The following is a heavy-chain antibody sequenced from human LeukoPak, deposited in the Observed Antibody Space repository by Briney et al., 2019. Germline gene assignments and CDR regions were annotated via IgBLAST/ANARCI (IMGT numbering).Heavy chain of an antibody. D-gene: IGHD3-9*01. V-gene: IGHV4-59*01. CDR2: IYYSGST. CDR3: ARVQTYYDILTGYYIAWYFDL. J-gene: IGHJ2*01. CDR1: GGSISSYY. Sequence: SETLSLTCTASGGSISSYYWSWIRQPPGKGLEWIGYIYYSGSTNYNPSLKSRVTISVDTSKNQFSLKLSSVTAADTAVYYCARVQTYYDILTGYYIAWYFDLWGRGTLVTVSS.